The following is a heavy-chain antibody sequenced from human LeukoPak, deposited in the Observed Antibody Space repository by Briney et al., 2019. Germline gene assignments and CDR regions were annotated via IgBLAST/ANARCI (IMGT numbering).Heavy chain of an antibody. Sequence: GGSLRLSCAASGFTFSSYAMGWVRQAPGKGLEWVSAISGSGDSTYYPDSVKGRFTISRDNSKNTLYLQVNSLRAGDTAVYYCARDPNGDYVGAFEIWGQGTMVTVS. CDR3: ARDPNGDYVGAFEI. D-gene: IGHD4-17*01. CDR2: ISGSGDST. V-gene: IGHV3-23*01. J-gene: IGHJ3*02. CDR1: GFTFSSYA.